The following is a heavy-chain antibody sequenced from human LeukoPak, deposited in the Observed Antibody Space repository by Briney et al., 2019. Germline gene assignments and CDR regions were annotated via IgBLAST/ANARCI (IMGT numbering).Heavy chain of an antibody. D-gene: IGHD1-26*01. V-gene: IGHV3-23*01. Sequence: LGGSLRLSCAASGFTFSSYAMSWVRQAPGKGLEWVSAINSNGGNTYYADSVKGRFTISRDNSKNTLYLQMNSLRAEDTAVYYCAKARPPIGWEYYFDYWGQGTLVTVSS. CDR3: AKARPPIGWEYYFDY. CDR1: GFTFSSYA. CDR2: INSNGGNT. J-gene: IGHJ4*02.